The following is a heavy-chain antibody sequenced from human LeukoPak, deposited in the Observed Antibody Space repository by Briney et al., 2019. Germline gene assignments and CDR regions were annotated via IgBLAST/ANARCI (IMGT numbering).Heavy chain of an antibody. CDR2: INHSGST. CDR3: ARPIQTYCSSTSCYTDAFDI. Sequence: SETLSLTCAVYGGSFSGYYWSWIRQPPGKGLEWIGEINHSGSTNYNPSHKSRVTISVDTSKNQFSLKLSSVTAADTAVYYCARPIQTYCSSTSCYTDAFDIWGQGTMVTVSS. J-gene: IGHJ3*02. CDR1: GGSFSGYY. V-gene: IGHV4-34*01. D-gene: IGHD2-2*01.